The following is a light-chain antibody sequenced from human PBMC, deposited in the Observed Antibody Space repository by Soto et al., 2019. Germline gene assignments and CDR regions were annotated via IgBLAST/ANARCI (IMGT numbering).Light chain of an antibody. CDR3: AAWDDSLNAFV. V-gene: IGLV1-36*01. Sequence: QSVLTQPPSVSEAPTRRVTISCSGSSSNIGNNAVNWYQHLPGKAPKLLVYYDDLLPSGVSARFSGSKSGTSASLAISGLQSEDEADYYCAAWDDSLNAFVFGTGTKLTVL. CDR2: YDD. CDR1: SSNIGNNA. J-gene: IGLJ1*01.